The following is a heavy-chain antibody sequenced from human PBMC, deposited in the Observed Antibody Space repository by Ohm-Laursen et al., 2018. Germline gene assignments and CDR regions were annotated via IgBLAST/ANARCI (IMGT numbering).Heavy chain of an antibody. CDR3: ARDTGGLDF. J-gene: IGHJ4*02. Sequence: SDTLSLTCAVSGVSINGYYWSWIRQPPGKGLEWIGHIYYNENTNYNPSLESRVTISVDTSKNQFSLKLNSVNAADTAVYFCARDTGGLDFWGQGTLVTVSS. D-gene: IGHD3-10*01. CDR2: IYYNENT. CDR1: GVSINGYY. V-gene: IGHV4-59*01.